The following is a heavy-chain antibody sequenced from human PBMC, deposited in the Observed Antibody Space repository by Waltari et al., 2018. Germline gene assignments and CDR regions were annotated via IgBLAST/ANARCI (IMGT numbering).Heavy chain of an antibody. J-gene: IGHJ3*02. D-gene: IGHD2-21*01. CDR3: TTGGVVVIAQYASDAFDI. V-gene: IGHV3-15*01. Sequence: EVQLVESGGGLVKPGGSLRLSCAASGFTFSNAWMSWVRQAPGKGLEWVGRIKSKTDGGTTDYAAPVKGRFTISRDDSKNTLYLQMNSLKTEDTAVYYCTTGGVVVIAQYASDAFDIWGQGTMVTVSS. CDR2: IKSKTDGGTT. CDR1: GFTFSNAW.